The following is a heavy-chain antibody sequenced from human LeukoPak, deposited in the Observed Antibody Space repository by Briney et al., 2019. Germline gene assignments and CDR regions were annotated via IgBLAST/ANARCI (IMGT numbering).Heavy chain of an antibody. J-gene: IGHJ4*02. CDR2: ISAYSGNK. CDR1: GYTFTSYG. CDR3: AAASSGSSRDY. V-gene: IGHV1-18*01. Sequence: ASVKVSCKASGYTFTSYGMSGVRQAAGQGLEWMGWISAYSGNKNYAQKFQERVTITRDKTTSTAYMELSSLRSEDTAVYYCAAASSGSSRDYWGQGTLVTVSS. D-gene: IGHD1-26*01.